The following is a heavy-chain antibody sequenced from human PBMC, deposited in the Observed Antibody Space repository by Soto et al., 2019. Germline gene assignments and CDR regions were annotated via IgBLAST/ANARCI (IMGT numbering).Heavy chain of an antibody. V-gene: IGHV4-31*11. D-gene: IGHD2-2*01. CDR1: GGSISSGGYY. Sequence: SETLSLTCAVSGGSISSGGYYWSWIRQHPGKGLEWIGYIYYSGSTSYNPSLKSRVTISVDTSKNQFSLKLSSVTAADTAVYYCARGYCSSTSCFDPWGQGTLVTVSS. J-gene: IGHJ5*02. CDR2: IYYSGST. CDR3: ARGYCSSTSCFDP.